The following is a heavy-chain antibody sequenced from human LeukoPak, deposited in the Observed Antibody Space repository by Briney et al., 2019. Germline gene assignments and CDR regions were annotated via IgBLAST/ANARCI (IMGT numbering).Heavy chain of an antibody. V-gene: IGHV3-30*18. CDR1: GLTFCRYS. CDR2: ISYDGSNK. Sequence: PGGSLRLSCAASGLTFCRYSMDWVRQAPGKGLEWVAVISYDGSNKYYTDSVKGRFTISRDNSKNTLYLQMNSLRAEDTAVYYCAKDLHSSSWYNYFQHWGQGTLLTVSS. CDR3: AKDLHSSSWYNYFQH. J-gene: IGHJ1*01. D-gene: IGHD6-13*01.